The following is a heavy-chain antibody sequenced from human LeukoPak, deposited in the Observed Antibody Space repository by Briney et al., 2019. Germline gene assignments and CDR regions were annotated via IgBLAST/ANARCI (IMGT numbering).Heavy chain of an antibody. CDR1: AFSFTTYE. CDR2: ISGSGSSI. J-gene: IGHJ4*01. CDR3: ARDVNWNYCDY. D-gene: IGHD1-20*01. Sequence: GGSLRLSCTASAFSFTTYEMNWVRQAPGKGLEWVSYISGSGSSIYYADSVKGRFTISRDNAKNSLYLQMNSLRAEDTAVYYCARDVNWNYCDYWGHGTLVTVSS. V-gene: IGHV3-48*03.